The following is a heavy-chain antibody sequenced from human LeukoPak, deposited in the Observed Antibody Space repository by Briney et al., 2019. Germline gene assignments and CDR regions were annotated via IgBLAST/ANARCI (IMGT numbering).Heavy chain of an antibody. CDR3: AKAMYYYDSSGYYPNVDY. J-gene: IGHJ4*02. Sequence: GGSPSLSCAASGFTFSSYAMSWVRQAPGKGLEWVSAISGSGGSTYYADSVKGRFTISRDNSKNTLYLQMNSLRAEDTAVYYCAKAMYYYDSSGYYPNVDYWGQGTLVTVSS. V-gene: IGHV3-23*01. D-gene: IGHD3-22*01. CDR1: GFTFSSYA. CDR2: ISGSGGST.